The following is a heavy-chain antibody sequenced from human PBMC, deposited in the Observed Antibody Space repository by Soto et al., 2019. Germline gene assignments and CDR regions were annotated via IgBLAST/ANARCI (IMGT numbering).Heavy chain of an antibody. CDR2: IYYSGST. D-gene: IGHD1-26*01. CDR3: ARLPRSGSYQLRYFDY. V-gene: IGHV4-39*01. Sequence: SETQSLTSPVSGFSISSSSYYWGWIRQPPGKGLEWIGSIYYSGSTYYNPSLKSRVTISVDTSKNQFSLKLSSVTAADTAVYYCARLPRSGSYQLRYFDYWGQGTLVTVSS. J-gene: IGHJ4*02. CDR1: GFSISSSSYY.